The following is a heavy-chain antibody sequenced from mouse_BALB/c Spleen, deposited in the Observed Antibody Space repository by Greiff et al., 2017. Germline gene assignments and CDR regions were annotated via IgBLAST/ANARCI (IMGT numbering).Heavy chain of an antibody. D-gene: IGHD1-2*01. J-gene: IGHJ2*01. Sequence: QVQLKQSGAELVRPGTSVKVSCKASGYAFTNYLIEWVKQRPGQGLEWIGVINPGSGGTNYNEKFKGKATLTADKSSSTAYMQLSSLTSDDSAVYFCARGDYGHYFDYWGQGTTLTVSS. CDR3: ARGDYGHYFDY. CDR1: GYAFTNYL. V-gene: IGHV1-54*01. CDR2: INPGSGGT.